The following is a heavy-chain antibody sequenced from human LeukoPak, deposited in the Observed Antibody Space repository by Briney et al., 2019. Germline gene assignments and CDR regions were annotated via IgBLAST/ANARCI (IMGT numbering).Heavy chain of an antibody. Sequence: SETLSLTCAVYGGSFSGYYWSWIRQPPGKGLEWIGEINHSGSTNYNPSLKSRVTISVDTSKNQFSLKLSSVTAADTAVYYCARGRSGYDFDYWGQGTLVTVSS. J-gene: IGHJ4*02. CDR1: GGSFSGYY. V-gene: IGHV4-34*01. CDR3: ARGRSGYDFDY. CDR2: INHSGST. D-gene: IGHD5-12*01.